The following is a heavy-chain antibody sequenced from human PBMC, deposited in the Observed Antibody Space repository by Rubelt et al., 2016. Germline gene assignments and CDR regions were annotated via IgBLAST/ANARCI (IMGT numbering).Heavy chain of an antibody. CDR3: ARDEVVVVVAATPIY. V-gene: IGHV3-48*04. D-gene: IGHD2-15*01. J-gene: IGHJ4*02. CDR2: ISSSSSTI. Sequence: YISSSSSTIYYADSVKGRFTISRDNAKNSLYLQMNSLRAEDTAVYYCARDEVVVVVAATPIYWGQGTLVTVSS.